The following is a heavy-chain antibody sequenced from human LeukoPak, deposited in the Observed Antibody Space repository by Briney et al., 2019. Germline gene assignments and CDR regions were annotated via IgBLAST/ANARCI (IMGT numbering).Heavy chain of an antibody. V-gene: IGHV5-51*01. CDR1: GYCFTSYW. J-gene: IGHJ3*02. D-gene: IGHD2-2*01. CDR3: ARHTAVPAAIDAFDI. CDR2: IYPGDSDT. Sequence: AESLKISCKGSGYCFTSYWIGWVRQMPGKGLEWVGIIYPGDSDTRYCPSFQGQVTISADKSISTAYLQWSSLKASDTAMYYCARHTAVPAAIDAFDIWGQGTMVTVSS.